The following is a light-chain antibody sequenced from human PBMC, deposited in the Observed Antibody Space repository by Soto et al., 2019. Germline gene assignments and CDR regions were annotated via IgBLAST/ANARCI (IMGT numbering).Light chain of an antibody. J-gene: IGKJ4*01. CDR3: LALSLT. Sequence: EIVMTQSPATLSVSPGERATLSCRASQSVSSNLAWYQQKPGQAPRLLIYGASTRATGIPARFSGIGSGTEFPLPISILLPISDTLHLGLALSLT. V-gene: IGKV3-15*01. CDR2: GAS. CDR1: QSVSSN.